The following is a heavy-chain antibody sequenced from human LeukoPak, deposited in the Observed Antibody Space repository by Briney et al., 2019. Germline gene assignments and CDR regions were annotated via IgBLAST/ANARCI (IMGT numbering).Heavy chain of an antibody. CDR2: ISSSGSDI. CDR3: AKDGESGIQWTQGYFDY. V-gene: IGHV3-48*03. J-gene: IGHJ4*02. Sequence: GGSLRLSCAASGFTFSNYEMHWVRQAPGKGREWVSYISSSGSDIYYADSVKGRFTISRDNSCNTVYLQMTGLRAEDTAVYYCAKDGESGIQWTQGYFDYWGQGTLVTVSS. CDR1: GFTFSNYE. D-gene: IGHD1-1*01.